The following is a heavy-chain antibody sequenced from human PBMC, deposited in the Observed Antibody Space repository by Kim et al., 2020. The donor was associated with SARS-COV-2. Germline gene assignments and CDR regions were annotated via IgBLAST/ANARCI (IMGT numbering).Heavy chain of an antibody. V-gene: IGHV6-1*01. J-gene: IGHJ4*02. CDR3: ARDRQRAGTGVDY. CDR1: GDSVSSNSAA. CDR2: TYYRSKWYT. Sequence: SQTLSLTCDISGDSVSSNSAAWNWIRQSPSRGLEWLGRTYYRSKWYTDYALSVKGRITINPDTSKNQFSLQLNSVTPEDTAVYYCARDRQRAGTGVDYWGQGTPGTVSS. D-gene: IGHD6-19*01.